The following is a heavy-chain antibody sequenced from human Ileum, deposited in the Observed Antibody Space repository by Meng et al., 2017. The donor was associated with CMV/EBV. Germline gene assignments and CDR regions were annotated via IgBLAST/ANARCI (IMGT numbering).Heavy chain of an antibody. CDR3: ARDFGNYGGNWFDP. D-gene: IGHD4-11*01. CDR1: GGSISSGGYY. Sequence: GGSISSGGYYWSWIRHHPGKGLEWIGYISYSGGTYYNPSLKSRVTMSIDTSKNQFSLNLNSVTAADTAVYYCARDFGNYGGNWFDPWGQGTLVTVSS. V-gene: IGHV4-31*02. CDR2: ISYSGGT. J-gene: IGHJ5*02.